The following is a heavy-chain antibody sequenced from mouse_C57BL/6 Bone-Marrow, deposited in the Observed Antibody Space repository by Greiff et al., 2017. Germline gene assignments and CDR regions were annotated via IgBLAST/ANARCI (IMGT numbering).Heavy chain of an antibody. CDR3: TRAIYYGNYWYFDV. D-gene: IGHD2-1*01. Sequence: EVHLVESGEGLVKPGGSLKLSCAASGFTFSSYAMSWVRQTPEKRLEWVAYISSGGDYIYYADTVKGRSTIARDNARNTLYLQMSSLKSEDTAMYYCTRAIYYGNYWYFDVWGTGTTVTVAS. J-gene: IGHJ1*03. CDR2: ISSGGDYI. CDR1: GFTFSSYA. V-gene: IGHV5-9-1*02.